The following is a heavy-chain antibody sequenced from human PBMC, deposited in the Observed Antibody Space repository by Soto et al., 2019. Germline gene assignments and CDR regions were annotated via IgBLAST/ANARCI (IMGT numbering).Heavy chain of an antibody. D-gene: IGHD3-10*01. CDR1: GFSLSTSGVG. J-gene: IGHJ4*02. V-gene: IGHV2-5*02. CDR2: IYWDDSK. CDR3: AHKGSGSRAINY. Sequence: SGPTLVNPTQTLTLTCTFSGFSLSTSGVGVGWIRQPPGKALEWLAVIYWDDSKTYSPSLKSRLTITKDTSRDQVVLTMTNMDPVDTATHYCAHKGSGSRAINYWGQGALVTVSS.